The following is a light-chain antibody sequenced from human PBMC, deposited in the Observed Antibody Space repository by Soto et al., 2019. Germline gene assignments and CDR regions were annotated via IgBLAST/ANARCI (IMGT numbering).Light chain of an antibody. V-gene: IGKV3-20*01. Sequence: EIVLTQSPGTLSLSPGERATLSCRASQSVSSSLAWYQQKSGQAPRLLIYGASTRLTGIPDRFSGSGSGPDFTLTISGLEPEDFAVYYCQQYGSSPDTFGQGTKLEIK. J-gene: IGKJ2*01. CDR1: QSVSSS. CDR2: GAS. CDR3: QQYGSSPDT.